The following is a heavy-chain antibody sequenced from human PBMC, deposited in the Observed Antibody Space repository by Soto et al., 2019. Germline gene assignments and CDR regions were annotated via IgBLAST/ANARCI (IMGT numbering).Heavy chain of an antibody. CDR1: GFTFSDYY. D-gene: IGHD3-10*01. Sequence: QVQLVESGGGLVKPGGSLRLSCAASGFTFSDYYMSWIRQAPGKGLEWVSYISSSGTTIHHADSVKGRVTISRDNAKNSLYLQMNSLRAEDTAVYYWARAPYGFTSWFDSWGQGTLVTVSS. CDR2: ISSSGTTI. CDR3: ARAPYGFTSWFDS. V-gene: IGHV3-11*01. J-gene: IGHJ5*01.